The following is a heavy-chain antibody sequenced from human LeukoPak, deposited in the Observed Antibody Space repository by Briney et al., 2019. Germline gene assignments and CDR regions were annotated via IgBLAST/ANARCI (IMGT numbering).Heavy chain of an antibody. D-gene: IGHD1-26*01. CDR2: IYYSGST. Sequence: WVRQPPGKGLEWIGSIYYSGSTYYNPSLKSRVTISVDTSKNQFSLKLSSVTAADTAVYYCARYRPSHFDYWGQGTLVTVSS. J-gene: IGHJ4*02. CDR3: ARYRPSHFDY. V-gene: IGHV4-39*01.